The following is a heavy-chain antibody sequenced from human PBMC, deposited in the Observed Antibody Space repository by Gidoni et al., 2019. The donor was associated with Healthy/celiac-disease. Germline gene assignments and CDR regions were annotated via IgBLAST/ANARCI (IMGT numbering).Heavy chain of an antibody. J-gene: IGHJ4*02. CDR3: AKDQWAYYDILTGYYLDY. CDR1: GFTFSSPA. Sequence: EVQLLESGGGLVQPGGSLRLSCAPSGFTFSSPAMSWVRQAPGKGLEWVSAISGSGGSTYYADSVKGRFTISRDNSKNTLYLQMNSLRAEDTAVYYCAKDQWAYYDILTGYYLDYWGQGTLVTVSS. V-gene: IGHV3-23*01. D-gene: IGHD3-9*01. CDR2: ISGSGGST.